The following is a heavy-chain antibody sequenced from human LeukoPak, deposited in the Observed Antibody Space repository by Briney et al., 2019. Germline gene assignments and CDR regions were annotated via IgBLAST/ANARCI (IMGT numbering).Heavy chain of an antibody. J-gene: IGHJ4*02. D-gene: IGHD1-26*01. V-gene: IGHV4-59*01. CDR2: IYYSGST. Sequence: SETLSLTCSVCGCSISSYYLCWIRQPPGTGLEWIGYIYYSGSTNYNPSLKSRVTISVDTSKNQFSLKLSSVTAADTAVYYCASKTWELRSFDYWGQGTLVTVSS. CDR3: ASKTWELRSFDY. CDR1: GCSISSYY.